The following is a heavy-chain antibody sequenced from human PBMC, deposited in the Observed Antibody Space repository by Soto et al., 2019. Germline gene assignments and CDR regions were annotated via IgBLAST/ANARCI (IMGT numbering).Heavy chain of an antibody. D-gene: IGHD3-10*01. Sequence: GGSLRLSCAASGFTLSSYAMHWVRQAPGKGLEYVSAISSNGGSTYYANSVKGRFTISRDNSKNTLYLQMGSLRAEDMAVYYCARALTMVRGKSYYYYYMDVWGKGTTVTVSS. CDR3: ARALTMVRGKSYYYYYMDV. J-gene: IGHJ6*03. CDR2: ISSNGGST. CDR1: GFTLSSYA. V-gene: IGHV3-64*01.